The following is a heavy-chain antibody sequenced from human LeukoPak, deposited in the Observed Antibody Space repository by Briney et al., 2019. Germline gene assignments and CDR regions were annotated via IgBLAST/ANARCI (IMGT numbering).Heavy chain of an antibody. J-gene: IGHJ6*03. Sequence: SETLSLTCAVSGGSISSNSYYWGWIRQPPGKGLEWIGSIYYSGSTYYNPSLKSRVTISVDTSKNQFSLKLSSVTAADTAVYYCAREPYSSRYYYYYMDVWGKGTTVTVSS. CDR1: GGSISSNSYY. CDR2: IYYSGST. V-gene: IGHV4-39*07. D-gene: IGHD6-13*01. CDR3: AREPYSSRYYYYYMDV.